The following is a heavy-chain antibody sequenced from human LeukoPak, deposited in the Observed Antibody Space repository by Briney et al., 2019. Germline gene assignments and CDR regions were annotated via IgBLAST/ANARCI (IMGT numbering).Heavy chain of an antibody. D-gene: IGHD3-16*02. CDR2: IKQDGSEK. Sequence: GGSLRLSCAASGFTFSSYWMSWVRQAPGKGLEWVANIKQDGSEKYYVDSVKGRFTISRDNAKNSLYLQMNSLRAEDTAVYYCARDAETMTTFGGVIVNQDYWGQGTLVTVSS. V-gene: IGHV3-7*01. CDR3: ARDAETMTTFGGVIVNQDY. CDR1: GFTFSSYW. J-gene: IGHJ4*02.